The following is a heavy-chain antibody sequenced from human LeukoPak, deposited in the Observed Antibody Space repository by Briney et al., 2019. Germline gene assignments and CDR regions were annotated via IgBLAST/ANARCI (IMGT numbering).Heavy chain of an antibody. D-gene: IGHD3-10*02. CDR1: GFTFSSYS. J-gene: IGHJ4*02. V-gene: IGHV3-21*01. Sequence: GGSLRLSCAASGFTFSSYSMNWVRQAPGKGLEWVSSISSSSSYIYYADSVKGRFTISRDNSKNTLYLQMNSLRAEDTAVYYCAKLLVRGVIDYWGQGTLVTLSS. CDR2: ISSSSSYI. CDR3: AKLLVRGVIDY.